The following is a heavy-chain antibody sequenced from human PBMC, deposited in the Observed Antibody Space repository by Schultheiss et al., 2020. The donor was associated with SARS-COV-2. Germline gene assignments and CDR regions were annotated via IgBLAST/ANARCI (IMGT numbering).Heavy chain of an antibody. D-gene: IGHD2/OR15-2a*01. J-gene: IGHJ4*02. CDR3: ARDRNTVNFFDY. CDR1: GFTFSSFG. Sequence: GGSLRLSCAASGFTFSSFGMHWVRQAPGKGLEWVANIWYDGSNKYYADSVKGRFTIFRDNSKSTLFLQMNSLRGEDTAVYYCARDRNTVNFFDYWGQGTLVTVSS. CDR2: IWYDGSNK. V-gene: IGHV3-33*08.